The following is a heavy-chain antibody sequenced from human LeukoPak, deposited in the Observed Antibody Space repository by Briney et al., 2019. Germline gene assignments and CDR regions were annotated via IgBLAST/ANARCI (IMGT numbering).Heavy chain of an antibody. CDR3: ASCLSGYYDFWSGYPAPLPFDY. D-gene: IGHD3-3*01. Sequence: PGGSLRLSCAASGFTFSSYAMSWVRQAPGKGLEWVSAISGSGGSTYYADSVKGRFTISRDNSKNTLYLQMNSLRAEDTAVYYCASCLSGYYDFWSGYPAPLPFDYWGQGTLVTVSS. J-gene: IGHJ4*02. CDR1: GFTFSSYA. CDR2: ISGSGGST. V-gene: IGHV3-23*01.